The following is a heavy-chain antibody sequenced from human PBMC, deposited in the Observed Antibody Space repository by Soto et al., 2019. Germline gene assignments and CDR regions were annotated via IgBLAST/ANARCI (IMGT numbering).Heavy chain of an antibody. CDR1: GGTFISYA. D-gene: IGHD2-8*01. V-gene: IGHV1-69*13. CDR2: IIPIFGTA. Sequence: XSVKVSFRASGGTFISYAIRWVRQAPGQGLEWMGGIIPIFGTANYAQKCQGRVTITADESTSTAYMELSSLRSEDTAVYYCASVRATDYYGMDVWGQGTTVSVSS. CDR3: ASVRATDYYGMDV. J-gene: IGHJ6*02.